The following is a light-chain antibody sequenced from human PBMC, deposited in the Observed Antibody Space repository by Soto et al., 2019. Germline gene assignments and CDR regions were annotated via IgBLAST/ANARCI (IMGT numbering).Light chain of an antibody. CDR2: GAS. CDR3: QQYGSSPLFP. Sequence: EIVLTQSPGTLSLSPGERATLSCRASQSVSSSYLAWYQQKPGQAPRLLIYGASSRATGIPDRFSGSGSGTDFTLTISRLEPEEFAVYYCQQYGSSPLFPFGPGTKVDI. J-gene: IGKJ3*01. CDR1: QSVSSSY. V-gene: IGKV3-20*01.